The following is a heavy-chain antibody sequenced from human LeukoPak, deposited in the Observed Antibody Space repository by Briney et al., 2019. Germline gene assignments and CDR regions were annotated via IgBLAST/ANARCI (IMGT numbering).Heavy chain of an antibody. CDR2: ISGSGGST. CDR3: AKDRQQSAEGALGH. V-gene: IGHV3-23*01. D-gene: IGHD6-13*01. CDR1: GFTFSSYA. J-gene: IGHJ4*02. Sequence: GGSLSLSCAASGFTFSSYAMSWVRQAPGKGLEWVSAISGSGGSTYYADSVKGRFTISRDNSKNTLYLQMNSLRAEDTAVYYCAKDRQQSAEGALGHWGQGTLVTVSS.